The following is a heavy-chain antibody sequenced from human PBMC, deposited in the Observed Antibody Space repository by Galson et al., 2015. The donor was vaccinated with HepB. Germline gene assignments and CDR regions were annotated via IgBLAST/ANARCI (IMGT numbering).Heavy chain of an antibody. CDR3: ARGHSSGWYPLYYFDY. J-gene: IGHJ4*02. Sequence: SLRLSCAASGFTFSSYWMSWVRQAPGKGLEWVANIKQDGSEKYYVDSVKGRFTISRDNAKNSLYLQMNSLRAEDTAVYYCARGHSSGWYPLYYFDYWGQGTLVTVSS. CDR1: GFTFSSYW. CDR2: IKQDGSEK. V-gene: IGHV3-7*03. D-gene: IGHD6-19*01.